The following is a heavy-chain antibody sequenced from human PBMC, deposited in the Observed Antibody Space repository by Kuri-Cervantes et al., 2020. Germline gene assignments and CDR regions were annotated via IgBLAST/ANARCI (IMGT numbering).Heavy chain of an antibody. V-gene: IGHV4-39*07. CDR2: IYYSGST. CDR3: ARDYDILTGYQNWYFDL. J-gene: IGHJ2*01. D-gene: IGHD3-9*01. Sequence: ESLKISCAASGFTVSSNYMSWVRQAPGKGLEWIGSIYYSGSTYYNPSLKSRVTISVDTSKNQFSLKLSSVTAADTAVYYCARDYDILTGYQNWYFDLWGRGTLVTVSS. CDR1: GFTVSSNY.